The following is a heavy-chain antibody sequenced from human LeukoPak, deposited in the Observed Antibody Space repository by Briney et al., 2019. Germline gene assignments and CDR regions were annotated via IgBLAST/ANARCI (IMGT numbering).Heavy chain of an antibody. Sequence: GGSLRLSCTASGFTFGDYAMSWFRRAPGKGLEWVGFIRSKAYGGTTEYAASAKGRFTISRDDSKSIAYLQMNSLKTEDTAVYYCTRCPSSRRSYYFDYWGQGTLVTVSS. V-gene: IGHV3-49*03. CDR3: TRCPSSRRSYYFDY. D-gene: IGHD2-2*01. CDR2: IRSKAYGGTT. J-gene: IGHJ4*02. CDR1: GFTFGDYA.